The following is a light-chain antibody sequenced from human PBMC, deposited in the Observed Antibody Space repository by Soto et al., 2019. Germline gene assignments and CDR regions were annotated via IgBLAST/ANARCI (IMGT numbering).Light chain of an antibody. V-gene: IGKV1-5*03. J-gene: IGKJ1*01. CDR3: QQYNTYWT. CDR2: KAS. CDR1: QSISWW. Sequence: DIQMTQSPSTLSASVGDRVTTTCRASQSISWWLAWYQQKPGKAPKLLIYKASSLESGVPSRFSGSGSGTEFTLTISSLQPDDVATYYRQQYNTYWTFGQGTKVDIK.